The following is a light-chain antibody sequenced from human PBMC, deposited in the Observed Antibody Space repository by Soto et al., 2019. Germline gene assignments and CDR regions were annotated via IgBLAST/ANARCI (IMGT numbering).Light chain of an antibody. CDR2: WAS. Sequence: DIVMTQSPESLALSLGERATINCRSSQNLLYSSNHKIYLSWYQQKRGQPPRLLFYWASTRESGVPERFSTSASGTDFTLTISSLQAEDVAVYYCQQYYTAWTFGQGTRVEL. CDR1: QNLLYSSNHKIY. CDR3: QQYYTAWT. V-gene: IGKV4-1*01. J-gene: IGKJ1*01.